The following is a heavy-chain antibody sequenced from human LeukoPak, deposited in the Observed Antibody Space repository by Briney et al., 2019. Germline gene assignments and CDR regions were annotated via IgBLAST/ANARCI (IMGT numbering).Heavy chain of an antibody. CDR1: GLTFSRYW. Sequence: WGSLRLSCAASGLTFSRYWLTWVRQAPGKGLEWVANINQDGSEKNYVDSVKGRFTISRDNAKSSLYLQMNSLRDEDTAVYHCVSRGCTANACFVSSFNCFDHWGQGSLVTVSS. D-gene: IGHD2-8*02. CDR3: VSRGCTANACFVSSFNCFDH. V-gene: IGHV3-7*03. J-gene: IGHJ4*02. CDR2: INQDGSEK.